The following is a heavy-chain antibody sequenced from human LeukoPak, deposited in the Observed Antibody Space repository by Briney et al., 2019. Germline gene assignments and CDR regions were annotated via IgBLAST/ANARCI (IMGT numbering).Heavy chain of an antibody. D-gene: IGHD6-19*01. CDR2: IIPILSMS. CDR1: GGTFSSYP. J-gene: IGHJ4*02. V-gene: IGHV1-69*05. CDR3: AVAGAEDY. Sequence: SVKVSCKASGGTFSSYPIHWVRQAHGQGLEWMGGIIPILSMSNYAQKFQGRVTIITDESTFTAYMELSSLRSEDTAVYYCAVAGAEDYWGQGTLVTVSS.